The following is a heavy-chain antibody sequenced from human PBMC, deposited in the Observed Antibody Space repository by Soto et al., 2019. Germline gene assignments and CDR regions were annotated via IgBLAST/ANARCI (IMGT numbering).Heavy chain of an antibody. V-gene: IGHV4-39*01. CDR2: IYYSGST. D-gene: IGHD2-21*01. Sequence: SETLSLTXTVSGGSISRSSYYWGWIRQPPGKGLEWIGNIYYSGSTYYNPSLKSRVTISVDTSKNQFSLKLSSVTAADTAVYYCARRWGLVVAVSGLKEDWFDPWGQGILVTVSS. CDR3: ARRWGLVVAVSGLKEDWFDP. CDR1: GGSISRSSYY. J-gene: IGHJ5*02.